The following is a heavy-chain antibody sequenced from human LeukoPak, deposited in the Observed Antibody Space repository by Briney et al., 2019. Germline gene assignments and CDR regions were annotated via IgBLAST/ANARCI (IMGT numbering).Heavy chain of an antibody. J-gene: IGHJ4*02. Sequence: SETLSLTCTVSGGSISSSSYYWGWIRQPPGKGLEWIGSIYYSGSTYYNPSLKSRVTVSVDTSKNQFSLKLSSVTAADTAVYYCARSSSGWLRWGQGTLVTVSS. CDR3: ARSSSGWLR. V-gene: IGHV4-39*07. CDR1: GGSISSSSYY. D-gene: IGHD6-19*01. CDR2: IYYSGST.